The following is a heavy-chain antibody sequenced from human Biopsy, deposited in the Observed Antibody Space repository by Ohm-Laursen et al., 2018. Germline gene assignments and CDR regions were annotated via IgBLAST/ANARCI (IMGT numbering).Heavy chain of an antibody. CDR1: GYTFTGQY. CDR3: AKGQDLRGGAEYFQH. J-gene: IGHJ1*01. CDR2: INPHSGTT. V-gene: IGHV1-2*02. Sequence: SSVKVSCKASGYTFTGQYLHWVRQVPGQGLEWMGWINPHSGTTKFAQDFQGRVTMTRDTSITTAYMELRRLRSDDTAVYYCAKGQDLRGGAEYFQHWGQGALVTASS. D-gene: IGHD2-15*01.